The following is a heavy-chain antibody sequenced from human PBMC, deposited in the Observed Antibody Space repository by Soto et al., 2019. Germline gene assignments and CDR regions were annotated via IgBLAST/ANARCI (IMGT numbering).Heavy chain of an antibody. CDR3: ARYALAASFHVP. Sequence: ASVKVSCKVSGYTLTELSMHWVRQAPGKGLEWMGGFDPEDGETIYTQKFQGRVTMTEDTSTDTTYMELSSLRSEDTAVYYCARYALAASFHVPWGQGTLVTVSS. V-gene: IGHV1-24*01. CDR1: GYTLTELS. J-gene: IGHJ5*02. CDR2: FDPEDGET. D-gene: IGHD3-16*01.